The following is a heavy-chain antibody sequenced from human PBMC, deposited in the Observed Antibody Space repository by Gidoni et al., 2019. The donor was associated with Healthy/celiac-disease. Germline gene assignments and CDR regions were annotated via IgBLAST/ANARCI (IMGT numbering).Heavy chain of an antibody. J-gene: IGHJ2*01. CDR2: INHMGST. V-gene: IGHV4-34*01. CDR3: ARGPGSSWYFDL. D-gene: IGHD6-13*01. Sequence: QVQLQQWGAGLLTPSETLSLTCAVYGGSFRDYYWSWNRPPPGTGLELICEINHMGSTNYTPSLKSRVTIAVDTSKNQFSLKLSSVTAAETAVYYCARGPGSSWYFDLWGRGTLVTVSS. CDR1: GGSFRDYY.